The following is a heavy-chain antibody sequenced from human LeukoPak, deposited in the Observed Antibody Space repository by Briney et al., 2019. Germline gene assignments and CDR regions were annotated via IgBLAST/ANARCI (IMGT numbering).Heavy chain of an antibody. V-gene: IGHV3-73*01. J-gene: IGHJ4*02. CDR3: TRPYYYDSSGSDY. CDR2: IRSKANSYAT. CDR1: GSTFSGSA. D-gene: IGHD3-22*01. Sequence: PGGSLRLSCAASGSTFSGSAMHWVRQASGKGLEWVGRIRSKANSYATAYAASVKGRFTISRDDSKNTAYLQMNSLKTEDTAVYYCTRPYYYDSSGSDYWGQGTLVTVSS.